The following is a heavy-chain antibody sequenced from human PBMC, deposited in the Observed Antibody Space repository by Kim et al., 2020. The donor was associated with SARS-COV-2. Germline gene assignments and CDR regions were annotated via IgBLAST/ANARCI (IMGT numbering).Heavy chain of an antibody. Sequence: AEPGKGLFTIARNNSKNTLYLQMNSLRAEDTAVYYCARGRYSSGWYVGYWGQGTLVTVSS. J-gene: IGHJ4*02. D-gene: IGHD6-19*01. CDR3: ARGRYSSGWYVGY. V-gene: IGHV3-33*01.